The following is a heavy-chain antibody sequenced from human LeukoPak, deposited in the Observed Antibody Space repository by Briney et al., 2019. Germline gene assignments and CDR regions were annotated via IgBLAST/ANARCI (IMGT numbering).Heavy chain of an antibody. CDR1: GFTFSSYW. CDR2: IKQDGSEK. V-gene: IGHV3-7*01. Sequence: GGSLRLSCAASGFTFSSYWMSWVRQAPGKGLQWVANIKQDGSEKYYVDSVKGRFTISRDNAKNSLYLQMNSLRAEDTAVYYCARSGSGHRKNAFDIWGQGTMVTVPS. D-gene: IGHD2-15*01. CDR3: ARSGSGHRKNAFDI. J-gene: IGHJ3*02.